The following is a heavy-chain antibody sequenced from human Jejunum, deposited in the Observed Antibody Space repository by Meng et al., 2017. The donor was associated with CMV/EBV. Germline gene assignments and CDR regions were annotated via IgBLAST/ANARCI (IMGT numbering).Heavy chain of an antibody. CDR2: IHHTGST. V-gene: IGHV4-39*07. D-gene: IGHD4-11*01. Sequence: AGSMTSNTYHWGWIRHSPGKGLEWIGSIHHTGSTYYNPSLKRRLTISVDTSNNQFSLKLTSVTVADTAVYYCTRVDTGTTFLHDFWGQGTRVTVSS. CDR3: TRVDTGTTFLHDF. J-gene: IGHJ4*02. CDR1: AGSMTSNTYH.